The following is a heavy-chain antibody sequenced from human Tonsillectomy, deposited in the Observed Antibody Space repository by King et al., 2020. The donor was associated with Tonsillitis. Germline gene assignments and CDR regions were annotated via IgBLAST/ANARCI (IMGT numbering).Heavy chain of an antibody. V-gene: IGHV4-39*07. CDR2: ICYSGST. J-gene: IGHJ5*02. D-gene: IGHD3-10*01. CDR1: GGSISSTNYC. CDR3: ARALGAGIWFDP. Sequence: LQLQESGPRLVKPSETLSLTCTVSGGSISSTNYCCGWIRQPPGKGLEWTGSICYSGSTYYNPSLKSRVSISEDTSKNQFSLKLSSVTAADTAVYYCARALGAGIWFDPWGQGTLVTVSS.